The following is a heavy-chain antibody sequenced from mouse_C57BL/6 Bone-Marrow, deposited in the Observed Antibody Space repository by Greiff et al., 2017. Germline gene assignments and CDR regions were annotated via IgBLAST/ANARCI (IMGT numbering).Heavy chain of an antibody. Sequence: VQLQQSGAELMKPGASVKLSCKATGYTFTGYWIEWVKQRPGHGLEWIGEILPGSGSTNYNEKFKGKATFTADTSSNTAYMQLSSLTTEDSAIXYCASGGYYYGSSYDWFAYWGQGTLVTVSA. CDR3: ASGGYYYGSSYDWFAY. J-gene: IGHJ3*01. V-gene: IGHV1-9*01. CDR2: ILPGSGST. D-gene: IGHD1-1*01. CDR1: GYTFTGYW.